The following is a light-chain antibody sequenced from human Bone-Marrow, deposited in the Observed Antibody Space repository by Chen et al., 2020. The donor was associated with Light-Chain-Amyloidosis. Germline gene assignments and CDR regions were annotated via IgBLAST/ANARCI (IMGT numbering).Light chain of an antibody. Sequence: DIQMTQSPSSLSASVGDRVTITCQASQDIINYLNWYQQKPGKAPKLLIHYASNLETGVPARFSGGGAGTDFTLTISSLQPEDFASYYCQKYVDLPPYTFGPGTKLEMK. V-gene: IGKV1-33*01. CDR1: QDIINY. J-gene: IGKJ2*01. CDR2: YAS. CDR3: QKYVDLPPYT.